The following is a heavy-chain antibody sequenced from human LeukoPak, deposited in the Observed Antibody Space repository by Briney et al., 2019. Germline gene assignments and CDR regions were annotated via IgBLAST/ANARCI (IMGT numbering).Heavy chain of an antibody. J-gene: IGHJ4*02. CDR3: ARQSGYHRYYFDY. Sequence: PSETLSLTCTVSGGSISSSSYYWGWIRQPPGKGVEWIGSIYYSGSTYYNPSLKSRVTISVDTSKNQFSLKLSSVTATDTAVYYCARQSGYHRYYFDYWGQGTLVTVPS. CDR1: GGSISSSSYY. CDR2: IYYSGST. V-gene: IGHV4-39*01. D-gene: IGHD3-3*01.